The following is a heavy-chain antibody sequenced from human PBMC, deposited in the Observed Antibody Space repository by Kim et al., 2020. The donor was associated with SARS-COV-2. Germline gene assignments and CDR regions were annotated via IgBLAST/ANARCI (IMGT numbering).Heavy chain of an antibody. D-gene: IGHD3-22*01. J-gene: IGHJ3*02. CDR2: INAGNGNT. CDR3: ATPTDRGLGYYDSSGYPLGDAFDI. Sequence: ASVKVSCKASGYTFTSYAMHWVRQAPGQRLEWMGWINAGNGNTKYSQKFQGRVTITRDTSASTAYMELSSLRSEDTAVYYCATPTDRGLGYYDSSGYPLGDAFDIWGQGTMVTVSS. CDR1: GYTFTSYA. V-gene: IGHV1-3*01.